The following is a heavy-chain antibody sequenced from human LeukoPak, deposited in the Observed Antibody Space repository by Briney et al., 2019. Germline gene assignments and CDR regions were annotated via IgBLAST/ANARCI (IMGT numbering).Heavy chain of an antibody. CDR3: ARVVLRLGELSFDY. Sequence: SETLSLTCTVSGGSISSGDYYWSWIRQPPGKGLEWIGYIYYSGSTYYNPSLKSRVTISVDTSKNQFSLKLSSVTAADTAVYYCARVVLRLGELSFDYWGQGTLVIVSS. D-gene: IGHD3-16*02. J-gene: IGHJ4*02. V-gene: IGHV4-30-4*01. CDR2: IYYSGST. CDR1: GGSISSGDYY.